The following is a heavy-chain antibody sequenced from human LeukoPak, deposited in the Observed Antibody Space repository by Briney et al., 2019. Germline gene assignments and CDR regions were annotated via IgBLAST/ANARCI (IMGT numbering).Heavy chain of an antibody. CDR1: GGSISSGSYY. CDR2: IYTSGST. V-gene: IGHV4-61*02. CDR3: ARADSSSWDFDY. J-gene: IGHJ4*02. Sequence: PSETLSLTCTVSGGSISSGSYYWSWIRRPAGKGLEWIGRIYTSGSTNYNPSLKSRVTISVDTSKNQFSLKLSSVTAADTAVYYCARADSSSWDFDYWGQGTLVTVSS. D-gene: IGHD6-13*01.